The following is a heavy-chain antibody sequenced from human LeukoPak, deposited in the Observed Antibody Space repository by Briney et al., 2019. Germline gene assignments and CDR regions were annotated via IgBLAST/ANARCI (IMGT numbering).Heavy chain of an antibody. D-gene: IGHD6-13*01. Sequence: ASVKVSCKASGYTFTSYAMHWVRQAPGQRLEWMGWINAGNGNTKYSQKFQGRVTITRDTSASTAYMELSSLRSEDTAVYYCAGAAAGGYYFDYWSQGTLVTVSS. J-gene: IGHJ4*02. V-gene: IGHV1-3*01. CDR2: INAGNGNT. CDR1: GYTFTSYA. CDR3: AGAAAGGYYFDY.